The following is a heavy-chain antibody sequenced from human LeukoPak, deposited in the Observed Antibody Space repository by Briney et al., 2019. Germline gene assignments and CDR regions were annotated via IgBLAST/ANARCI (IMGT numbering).Heavy chain of an antibody. CDR2: ISNDGNNK. CDR1: GFTFSRYG. J-gene: IGHJ4*02. V-gene: IGHV3-30-3*01. D-gene: IGHD4-17*01. CDR3: AKELTTERTPGVDS. Sequence: GGSLRLSCAASGFTFSRYGLHWVRQAPGKGQEWVAIISNDGNNKRYADSVKGRFTISRDNSKNTVYLQVNSLRAEDTAVYFCAKELTTERTPGVDSWGQGTLVTVSS.